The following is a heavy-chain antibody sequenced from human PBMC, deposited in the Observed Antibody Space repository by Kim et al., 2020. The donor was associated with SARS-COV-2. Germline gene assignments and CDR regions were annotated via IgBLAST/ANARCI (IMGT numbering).Heavy chain of an antibody. CDR2: IIPIFGTA. J-gene: IGHJ3*02. Sequence: SVKVSCKASGGTFSSYAISWVRQAPGQGLEWMGGIIPIFGTANYAQKFQGRVTITADESTSTAYMELSSLRSEDTAVYYCAGESKGSSGWYVDAFDIWGQGTMVTVSS. CDR1: GGTFSSYA. CDR3: AGESKGSSGWYVDAFDI. D-gene: IGHD6-19*01. V-gene: IGHV1-69*13.